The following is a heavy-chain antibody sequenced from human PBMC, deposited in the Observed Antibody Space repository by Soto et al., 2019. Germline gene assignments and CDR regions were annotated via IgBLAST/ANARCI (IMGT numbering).Heavy chain of an antibody. D-gene: IGHD3-22*01. V-gene: IGHV4-59*01. Sequence: PSETLSLTCTVSGGSISGYYWSWIRQPPGKGLEWIGYIYYSGSTNYNPSLKSRVTISVDTSKNQFSLKLSSVTAADTAVYYCARESGSGRYSSGPPGFDPWGQGTLVTVSS. CDR1: GGSISGYY. CDR2: IYYSGST. J-gene: IGHJ5*02. CDR3: ARESGSGRYSSGPPGFDP.